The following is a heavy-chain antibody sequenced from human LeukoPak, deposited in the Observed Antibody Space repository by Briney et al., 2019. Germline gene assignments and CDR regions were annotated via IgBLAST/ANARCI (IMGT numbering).Heavy chain of an antibody. CDR2: IWSDGSTK. J-gene: IGHJ4*02. D-gene: IGHD6-13*01. CDR1: GFTFSSYG. V-gene: IGHV3-33*01. Sequence: PGRPLRLSCAASGFTFSSYGMHWVRQAPGKGLEWVAVIWSDGSTKYYADSVKGRFTISRDNSKNTLYLQMNSLRAEDTAVYFCARGPQSAAAGIFDYWGQGTLVTVSS. CDR3: ARGPQSAAAGIFDY.